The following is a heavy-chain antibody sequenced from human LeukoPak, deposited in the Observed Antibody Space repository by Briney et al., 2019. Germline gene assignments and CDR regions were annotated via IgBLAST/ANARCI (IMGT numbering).Heavy chain of an antibody. CDR2: INHSGYT. CDR3: ARAFGNVRGDT. J-gene: IGHJ5*02. CDR1: GGSFSDHY. Sequence: SETLSLTCAVYGGSFSDHYWSWIRQPPGKGLVWIGEINHSGYTNYNPSLKSRVTISVDTSKKQISLNLSSVTAADTAVYYCARAFGNVRGDTWGQGSLVTVSS. V-gene: IGHV4-34*01. D-gene: IGHD3-10*01.